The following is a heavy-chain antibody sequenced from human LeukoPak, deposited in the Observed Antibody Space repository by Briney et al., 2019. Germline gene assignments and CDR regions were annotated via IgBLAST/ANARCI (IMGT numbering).Heavy chain of an antibody. CDR1: GFTFSNYW. J-gene: IGHJ6*02. V-gene: IGHV3-7*01. CDR3: ARDSRRGYYYYGMDV. D-gene: IGHD3-16*01. Sequence: GALRLSCAASGFTFSNYWMSWVRQAPGKGLEWVAKIKQDGSEEYYVDSVKGRFTISRDNAKNSLFLQMNSLRVEDTAVYYCARDSRRGYYYYGMDVWGQGTTVTVSS. CDR2: IKQDGSEE.